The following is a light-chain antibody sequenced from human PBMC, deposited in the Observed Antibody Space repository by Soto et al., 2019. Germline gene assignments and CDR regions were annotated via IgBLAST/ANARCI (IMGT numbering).Light chain of an antibody. CDR2: DAS. CDR3: QQRANWPWT. J-gene: IGKJ1*01. V-gene: IGKV3-11*01. CDR1: HSVSSN. Sequence: RVMTQSPATLSLSPGERSTLSCMASHSVSSNLAWYQQKPGKAPRLFIYDASNRATGIPARFTGSGSGTDFTLTISSLEPEDFAVYYCQQRANWPWTFGQGTKVDIK.